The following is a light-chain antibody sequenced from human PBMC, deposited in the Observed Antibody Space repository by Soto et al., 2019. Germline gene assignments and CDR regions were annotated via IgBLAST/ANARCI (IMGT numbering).Light chain of an antibody. V-gene: IGLV1-47*01. J-gene: IGLJ3*02. CDR2: RNN. CDR1: SSNIGSNF. Sequence: QAVVTQPPSASGTPGQRVTIFCSGSSSNIGSNFVYWYQQFPGTAPKLLIYRNNQRPSGVPDRFSGSKSGTSASLAISGLPSEDEADYYCAAWDDSLSGWVFGGGTKVTVL. CDR3: AAWDDSLSGWV.